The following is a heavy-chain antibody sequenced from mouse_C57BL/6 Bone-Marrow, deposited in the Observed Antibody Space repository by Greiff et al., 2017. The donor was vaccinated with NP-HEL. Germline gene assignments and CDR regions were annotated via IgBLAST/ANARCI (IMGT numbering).Heavy chain of an antibody. D-gene: IGHD2-1*01. CDR2: IYPGSGST. CDR1: GYTFTSYW. J-gene: IGHJ3*01. V-gene: IGHV1-55*01. CDR3: ARKSNGNLWFAY. Sequence: QVQLQQPGAELVKPGASVKMSCKASGYTFTSYWITWVKQRPGQGLEWIGDIYPGSGSTNYNEKFKSKATLTVDTSSSTAYMQLSSLTSEDSAVYYCARKSNGNLWFAYWGQGTLVTVSA.